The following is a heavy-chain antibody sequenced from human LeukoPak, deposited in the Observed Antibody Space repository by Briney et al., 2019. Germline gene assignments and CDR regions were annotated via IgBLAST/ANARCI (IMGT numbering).Heavy chain of an antibody. CDR3: ARLGWDFAEPRWGIAVSGYFDY. CDR1: GGSISSSSYY. V-gene: IGHV4-39*01. J-gene: IGHJ4*02. CDR2: IYYSGST. Sequence: SETLSLTCTVSGGSISSSSYYWGWIRQPPGKGLEWIGSIYYSGSTYYNPSLKSRVTISVDTSKNQFSLKLSSVTAADTAVYYCARLGWDFAEPRWGIAVSGYFDYWGQGTLVTVSS. D-gene: IGHD6-19*01.